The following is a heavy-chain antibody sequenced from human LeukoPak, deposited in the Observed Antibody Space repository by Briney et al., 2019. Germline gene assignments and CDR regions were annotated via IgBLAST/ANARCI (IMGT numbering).Heavy chain of an antibody. CDR1: GFTFSNYW. CDR2: INSDGSST. J-gene: IGHJ4*02. CDR3: ARAVAYSGYDLYY. V-gene: IGHV3-74*01. D-gene: IGHD5-12*01. Sequence: GGSLRLSCAASGFTFSNYWMHWVRQAPGKGLVWVSRINSDGSSTSYADSVKGRFTISRDNAKNTLYLQMNSLRAEDTAVYYCARAVAYSGYDLYYWGQGTLVTVSS.